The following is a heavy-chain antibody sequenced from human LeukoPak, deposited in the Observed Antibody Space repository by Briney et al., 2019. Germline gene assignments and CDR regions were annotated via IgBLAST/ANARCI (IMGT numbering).Heavy chain of an antibody. CDR3: ARALLNCGGDCYPYYFDY. V-gene: IGHV4-38-2*02. J-gene: IGHJ4*02. CDR2: IYHSGST. D-gene: IGHD2-21*01. CDR1: GYSISSGYY. Sequence: PSETLSPTCTVSGYSISSGYYWGWIRQPPGKGLEWIGSIYHSGSTYYNPSLKSRVTISVDTSKNQFSLELSSVTAADTAVYYCARALLNCGGDCYPYYFDYWGQGTLVTVSS.